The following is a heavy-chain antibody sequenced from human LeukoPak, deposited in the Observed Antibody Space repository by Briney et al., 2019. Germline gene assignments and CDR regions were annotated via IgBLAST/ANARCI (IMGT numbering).Heavy chain of an antibody. J-gene: IGHJ4*02. CDR2: VSDNGTHK. Sequence: PGGSLRLSCTAFGFSFSSYPMHWVRQAPGKGLDGVAVVSDNGTHKDYGDSVKGPFTISTDKLNNTLYLQLTRLRTEDTALYGARDLVASLDDWGQGTVVTVS. D-gene: IGHD2-15*01. CDR1: GFSFSSYP. CDR3: ARDLVASLDD. V-gene: IGHV3-30*04.